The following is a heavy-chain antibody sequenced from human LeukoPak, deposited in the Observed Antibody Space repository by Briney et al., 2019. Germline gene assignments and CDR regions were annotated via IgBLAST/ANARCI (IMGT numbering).Heavy chain of an antibody. Sequence: GGSLRLSCAASGFTFSSYEMNWVRQAPGKGLEWISYISSSGRTVDQADSVKGRITISRDNAKNSVYLQMNSLRADDTAVYYCARGGGYDSFDYWGQGTQVTVSS. CDR1: GFTFSSYE. CDR2: ISSSGRTV. D-gene: IGHD5-12*01. CDR3: ARGGGYDSFDY. J-gene: IGHJ4*02. V-gene: IGHV3-48*03.